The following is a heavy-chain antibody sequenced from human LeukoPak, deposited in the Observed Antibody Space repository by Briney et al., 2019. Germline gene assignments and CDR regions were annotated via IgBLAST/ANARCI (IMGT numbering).Heavy chain of an antibody. CDR2: INNNSSYR. V-gene: IGHV3-21*01. J-gene: IGHJ6*02. D-gene: IGHD4-17*01. CDR1: GFTFSSYS. CDR3: AREFGYGDYVNLYGMDV. Sequence: GGSPRLSCAASGFTFSSYSMNWVRQAPGKGLEWVPSINNNSSYRYYADSVKGRFTISRDNAKNSLFLQMNSLRAEDTAVYYCAREFGYGDYVNLYGMDVWGQGTTVTVSS.